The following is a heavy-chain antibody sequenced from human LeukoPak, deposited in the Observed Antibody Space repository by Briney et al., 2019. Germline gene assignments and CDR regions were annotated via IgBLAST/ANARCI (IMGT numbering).Heavy chain of an antibody. CDR3: ARGANYYDSSGYYYVDGSGYYFDY. Sequence: GGSLRLSCAASGFTFSSYWMSWVRQAPGKGLEWVANIKQDGSEKYYVDSVKGRFTISRDNAKNSLYLQMNSLRAEDTAVYYCARGANYYDSSGYYYVDGSGYYFDYWGQGTLVTVSS. CDR1: GFTFSSYW. CDR2: IKQDGSEK. V-gene: IGHV3-7*01. J-gene: IGHJ4*02. D-gene: IGHD3-22*01.